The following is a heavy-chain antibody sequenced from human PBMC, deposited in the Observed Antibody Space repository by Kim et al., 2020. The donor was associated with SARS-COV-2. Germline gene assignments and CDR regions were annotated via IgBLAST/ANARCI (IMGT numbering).Heavy chain of an antibody. D-gene: IGHD6-19*01. V-gene: IGHV4-39*01. Sequence: SETLSLKCTVSGTSINSSSHYWGWIRQPPGKGLEWIGSIYYSGSTYYNPSLKSRVTISTDASKRQFSLTLNSVTAADTAVYYCAKSVAWGGDWFDPWGQGTLVTVSS. CDR3: AKSVAWGGDWFDP. J-gene: IGHJ5*02. CDR2: IYYSGST. CDR1: GTSINSSSHY.